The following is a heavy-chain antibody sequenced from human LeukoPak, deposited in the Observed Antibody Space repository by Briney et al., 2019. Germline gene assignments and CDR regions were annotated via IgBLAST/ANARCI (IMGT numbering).Heavy chain of an antibody. CDR2: IYYSGST. D-gene: IGHD3-22*01. Sequence: SETLSLTCTVSGGSISSYYWSWIRQPPGKGLEWIGYIYYSGSTNYNPSLKSRVTISVDTSKNQFSLKLSSVTAADTAVYYCAREMYYYDSSGPALRWFDPWGQGTLVTVSS. V-gene: IGHV4-59*01. J-gene: IGHJ5*02. CDR3: AREMYYYDSSGPALRWFDP. CDR1: GGSISSYY.